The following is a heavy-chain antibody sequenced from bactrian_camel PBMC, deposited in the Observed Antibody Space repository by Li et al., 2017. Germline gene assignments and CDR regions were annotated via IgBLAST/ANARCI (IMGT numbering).Heavy chain of an antibody. J-gene: IGHJ4*01. D-gene: IGHD3*01. Sequence: HVQLVESGGGLVQPGGSLNLSCAATGKTNVLNCMGWFRQAPGKEREGVAVITRIHGGTEYADSVKGRFIISRDSSKMTWSLQMNNLKPEDTAMYYRAAVTGCSLTPWLRDPGNKSGPMNWGQGTQVTVS. CDR3: AAVTGCSLTPWLRDPGNKSGPMN. V-gene: IGHV3S53*01. CDR1: GKTNVLNC. CDR2: ITRIHGGT.